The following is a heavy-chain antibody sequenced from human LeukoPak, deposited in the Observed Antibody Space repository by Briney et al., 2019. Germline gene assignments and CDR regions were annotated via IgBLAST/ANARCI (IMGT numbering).Heavy chain of an antibody. V-gene: IGHV3-23*01. D-gene: IGHD2-2*01. Sequence: AGGSLRLSCAASGFTFSSYAMSWVRQAQGKGLEWVSAISGSGGSTYYADSVKGRFTISRDNSKNTLYLQMNSLRAEDTAVYYCAKGSYCSSTSCYFVGSIDYWGQGTLVTVSS. CDR1: GFTFSSYA. J-gene: IGHJ4*02. CDR3: AKGSYCSSTSCYFVGSIDY. CDR2: ISGSGGST.